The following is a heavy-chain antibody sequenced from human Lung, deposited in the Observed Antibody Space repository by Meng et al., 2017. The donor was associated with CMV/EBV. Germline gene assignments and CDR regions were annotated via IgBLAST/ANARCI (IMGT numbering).Heavy chain of an antibody. CDR3: ARELYDFWSGYYFYYYGMDV. CDR2: IYYSGST. V-gene: IGHV4-61*01. J-gene: IGHJ6*02. D-gene: IGHD3-3*01. Sequence: LXXTVSGGSVSSGSYYWSWIRQPPGKGLEWIGYIYYSGSTNYNPSLKSRVIISVDTSKNQFSLKLSSVTAADTAVYYCARELYDFWSGYYFYYYGMDVWGQGTXVTVSS. CDR1: GGSVSSGSYY.